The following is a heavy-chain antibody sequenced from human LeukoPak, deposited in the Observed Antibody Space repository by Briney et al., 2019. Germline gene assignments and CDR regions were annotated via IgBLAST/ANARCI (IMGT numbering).Heavy chain of an antibody. CDR3: ARVDEGGHFSYYGMDA. J-gene: IGHJ6*02. CDR1: GYSFNVYY. D-gene: IGHD3-16*01. V-gene: IGHV1-2*02. CDR2: IKPKSDDT. Sequence: ASVKVSCTASGYSFNVYYIHWVRQAPGQGLEWMGWIKPKSDDTNYGQNFQGRVTMTRDTSISTAYMELSGLRSDDTAVYYCARVDEGGHFSYYGMDAWGQGTTVTVSS.